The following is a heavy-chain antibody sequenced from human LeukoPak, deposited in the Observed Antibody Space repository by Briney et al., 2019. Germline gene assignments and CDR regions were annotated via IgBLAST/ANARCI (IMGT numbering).Heavy chain of an antibody. CDR3: ARDRHKLVDIVAGILDY. CDR2: LYYSGNT. D-gene: IGHD5-12*01. V-gene: IGHV4-39*07. Sequence: SETLSLTCTVSGGSINSSSYYWGWIRQPPGKGLEWIGSLYYSGNTYYNPSLKSRVTILVDTSKNQFSLKLSSVTAADTAVYYCARDRHKLVDIVAGILDYWGQGTLVTVSS. CDR1: GGSINSSSYY. J-gene: IGHJ4*02.